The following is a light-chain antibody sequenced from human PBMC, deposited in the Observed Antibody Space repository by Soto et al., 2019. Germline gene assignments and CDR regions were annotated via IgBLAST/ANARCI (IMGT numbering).Light chain of an antibody. J-gene: IGKJ4*01. V-gene: IGKV1-33*01. CDR2: DAS. CDR1: QDISNY. Sequence: DIQMTQSPSSLSASVGDRVTITCQASQDISNYLNWYQQKPGKAPKLLIYDASNLETGVPSRFSGSGSGTDFTFTISSLQPEDIATYYCKQYDNLPPYTFGGGTKVEIK. CDR3: KQYDNLPPYT.